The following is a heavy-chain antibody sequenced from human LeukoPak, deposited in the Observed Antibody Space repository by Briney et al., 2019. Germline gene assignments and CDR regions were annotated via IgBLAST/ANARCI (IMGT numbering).Heavy chain of an antibody. J-gene: IGHJ4*02. Sequence: ASVKVSCKASGYTFTSYGISWVRQAPGQGLEWMGWISAYNGNTNYAQKLQSRVTMTTDTSTSTAYMELRSLRSDDTAVYYCARASFCSGGSCYCDYWGQGTLVTVSS. D-gene: IGHD2-15*01. CDR1: GYTFTSYG. CDR2: ISAYNGNT. V-gene: IGHV1-18*01. CDR3: ARASFCSGGSCYCDY.